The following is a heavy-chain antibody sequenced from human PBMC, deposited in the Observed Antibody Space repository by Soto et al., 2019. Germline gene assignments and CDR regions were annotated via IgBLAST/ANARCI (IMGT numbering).Heavy chain of an antibody. CDR2: IYYSGST. D-gene: IGHD2-15*01. J-gene: IGHJ6*02. CDR1: GGSISSSSYY. Sequence: SETLSLTCTVSGGSISSSSYYWGWIRQPPGKGLEWIGSIYYSGSTYYNPSLKSRVTISVDTSKNQFSLKLSSVTAADTAVYYCARQFDIVVVVAATAHTNNYYYGMDVWGQGTTVTVSS. CDR3: ARQFDIVVVVAATAHTNNYYYGMDV. V-gene: IGHV4-39*01.